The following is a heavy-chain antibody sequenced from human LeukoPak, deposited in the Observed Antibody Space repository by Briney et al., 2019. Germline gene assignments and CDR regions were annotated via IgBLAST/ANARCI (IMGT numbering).Heavy chain of an antibody. CDR3: ARSGGPNYYYYGMDV. J-gene: IGHJ6*02. V-gene: IGHV1-69*04. CDR1: GGTFSSYA. D-gene: IGHD1-26*01. Sequence: SVKVSCKASGGTFSSYAISWVRQAPGQGLEWMGRIIPILGIANYAQKFRGRVTITADKSTSTAYMELSSLRSEDTAVYYCARSGGPNYYYYGMDVWGQGTTVTVSS. CDR2: IIPILGIA.